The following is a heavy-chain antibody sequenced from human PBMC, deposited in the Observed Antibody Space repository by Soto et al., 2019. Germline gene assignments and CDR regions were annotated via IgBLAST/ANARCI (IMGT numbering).Heavy chain of an antibody. V-gene: IGHV3-74*01. CDR3: ARTVANRAGSMDV. CDR2: INSDGSST. Sequence: AGGSLRLSCAAPGFTFSRYWMHWVRQVPGKGLVWVSRINSDGSSTTYADSVKGRFTISRDNAKNTLYLQMDGLRDEDTVVYYCARTVANRAGSMDVWGKGTTVTVSS. D-gene: IGHD2-15*01. CDR1: GFTFSRYW. J-gene: IGHJ6*03.